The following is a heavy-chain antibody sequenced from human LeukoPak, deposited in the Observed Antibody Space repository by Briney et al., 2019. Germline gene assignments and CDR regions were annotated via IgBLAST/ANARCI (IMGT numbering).Heavy chain of an antibody. D-gene: IGHD3-10*01. Sequence: SETLSLTCAVSGYSISSGYYWGWIRQPPGKGLEWIGSIYHSGSTYYNPSLKSRVTISVDTSKNQFSLKLSSVPAADTAVYYCARDYRYYYGSGSYLVSRVFDPWGQGTLVTVSS. CDR1: GYSISSGYY. CDR3: ARDYRYYYGSGSYLVSRVFDP. J-gene: IGHJ5*02. V-gene: IGHV4-38-2*02. CDR2: IYHSGST.